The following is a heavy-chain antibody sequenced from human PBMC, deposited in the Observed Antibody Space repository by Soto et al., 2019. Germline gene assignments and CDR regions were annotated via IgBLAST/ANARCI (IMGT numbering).Heavy chain of an antibody. D-gene: IGHD4-17*01. CDR2: IYPGDSDT. J-gene: IGHJ6*02. CDR3: ARSAVTTQTNYYYGMDV. V-gene: IGHV5-51*01. Sequence: GESLKISCKASGYSFSSYWIGWVRQMPGKGLEWMGIIYPGDSDTKYSPSLQGQVTISADTSISTAYLQWTSLKASDTAMYYCARSAVTTQTNYYYGMDVWGQGTTVTVSS. CDR1: GYSFSSYW.